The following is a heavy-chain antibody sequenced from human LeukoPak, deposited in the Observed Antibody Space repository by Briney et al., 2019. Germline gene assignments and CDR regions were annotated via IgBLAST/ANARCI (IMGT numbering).Heavy chain of an antibody. CDR1: GGSFSGYY. D-gene: IGHD2-2*01. Sequence: SETLSLTCAVYGGSFSGYYWSWIRQPPGKGLEWIGEINHSGSTNYNPSLKSRVTISVDTSKNQFSLKLSSVTAADTAVYYCARETCSSTSCSYYYYYYYMDVWGKGTTVTVSS. CDR3: ARETCSSTSCSYYYYYYYMDV. V-gene: IGHV4-34*01. CDR2: INHSGST. J-gene: IGHJ6*03.